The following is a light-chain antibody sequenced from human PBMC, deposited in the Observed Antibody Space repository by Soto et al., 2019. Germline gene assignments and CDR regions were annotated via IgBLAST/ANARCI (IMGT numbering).Light chain of an antibody. CDR1: QSIAAS. J-gene: IGKJ5*01. V-gene: IGKV1-5*01. Sequence: DIQMTHSPSALSASVGDTVTMTCRASQSIAASLAWYQHKPGEAPKLLIYDVSSLETGVPSRFSGSGSGTEFSLTIRGLQPDDFATYYCQQRNIGPPVTFGQGTRLEV. CDR3: QQRNIGPPVT. CDR2: DVS.